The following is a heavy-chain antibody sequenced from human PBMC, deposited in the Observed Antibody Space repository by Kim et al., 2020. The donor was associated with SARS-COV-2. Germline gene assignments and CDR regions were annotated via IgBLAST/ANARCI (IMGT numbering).Heavy chain of an antibody. D-gene: IGHD2-2*01. CDR3: AKTPTVVVPAAISP. CDR1: GFTFSSYA. J-gene: IGHJ5*02. Sequence: GGSLRLSCAASGFTFSSYAMSWVRQAPGKGLEWVSTITGSGGSKSYADSVKGRFTISRDNSKNTLYLQMNSLRAEDTAVYFCAKTPTVVVPAAISPWGQGTLVTVSS. V-gene: IGHV3-23*01. CDR2: ITGSGGSK.